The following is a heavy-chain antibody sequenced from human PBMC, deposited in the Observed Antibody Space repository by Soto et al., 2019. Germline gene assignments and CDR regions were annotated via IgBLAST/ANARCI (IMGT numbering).Heavy chain of an antibody. V-gene: IGHV3-49*03. D-gene: IGHD4-17*01. CDR1: GFTFGDYA. CDR3: TRGEWGDYQQYYFDY. Sequence: GGSLRLSCTASGFTFGDYAMSWFRQAPGKGLEWVGFIRSKAYGGTTAYAASVKGRFTISRDDSKSIAYLQMNSLKTEDTAVYYCTRGEWGDYQQYYFDYWGQGTLVTVSS. CDR2: IRSKAYGGTT. J-gene: IGHJ4*02.